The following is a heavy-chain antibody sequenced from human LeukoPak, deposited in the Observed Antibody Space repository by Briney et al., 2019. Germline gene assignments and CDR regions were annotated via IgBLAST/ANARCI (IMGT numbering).Heavy chain of an antibody. J-gene: IGHJ4*02. V-gene: IGHV3-7*01. D-gene: IGHD5-18*01. CDR1: GFTFSSYW. CDR3: GSGYSYGSLGY. CDR2: IKQDGSEK. Sequence: HPGGSLRLSCAASGFTFSSYWMSWVRQAPGKGLEWVANIKQDGSEKYYVDSVKGRFTISRDNAKNSLYLQMNSLRAEDTAVYYCGSGYSYGSLGYWGQGTLVTVSS.